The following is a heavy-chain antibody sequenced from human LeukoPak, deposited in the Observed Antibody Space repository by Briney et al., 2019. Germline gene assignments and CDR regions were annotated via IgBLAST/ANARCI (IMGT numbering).Heavy chain of an antibody. CDR1: GFTFSSYS. Sequence: GGSLRLSCAASGFTFSSYSMNWVRQAPGKGLEWVGFIRSKAYGGTTEYAASVKGRFTISRDDSKSIAYLQMNSLKTEDTAVYYCTRDRGTVTTFDYWGQGTLVTVSS. V-gene: IGHV3-49*04. D-gene: IGHD4-17*01. CDR2: IRSKAYGGTT. CDR3: TRDRGTVTTFDY. J-gene: IGHJ4*02.